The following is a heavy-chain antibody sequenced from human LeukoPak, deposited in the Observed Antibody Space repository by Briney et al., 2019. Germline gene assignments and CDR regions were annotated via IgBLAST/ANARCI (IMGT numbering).Heavy chain of an antibody. J-gene: IGHJ6*03. CDR2: IIPIFGTA. CDR1: GYTFTSYY. D-gene: IGHD3-22*01. V-gene: IGHV1-69*06. Sequence: ASVKVSCKASGYTFTSYYMYWVRQAPGQGLEWMGGIIPIFGTANYAQKFQGRVTITADKSTSTAYMELSSLRSEDTAVYYCASVEYYYDSSGYYYMDVWGKGTTVTVSS. CDR3: ASVEYYYDSSGYYYMDV.